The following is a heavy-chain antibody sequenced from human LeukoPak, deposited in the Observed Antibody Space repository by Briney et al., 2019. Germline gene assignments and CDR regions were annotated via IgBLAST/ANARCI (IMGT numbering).Heavy chain of an antibody. D-gene: IGHD2-15*01. Sequence: ASVKVSCKASGGTFSSYAISWVRQAPGQGLEWMGGIIPIFGTANYAQKFQGRVTITADESTSTAYMELSSLRSEDTAVYYCARGSFSVVAATLGFDYWGQGTLVTVSS. V-gene: IGHV1-69*13. CDR2: IIPIFGTA. J-gene: IGHJ4*02. CDR1: GGTFSSYA. CDR3: ARGSFSVVAATLGFDY.